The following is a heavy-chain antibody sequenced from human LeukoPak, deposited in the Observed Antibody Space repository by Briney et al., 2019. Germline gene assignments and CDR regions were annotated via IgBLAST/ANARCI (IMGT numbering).Heavy chain of an antibody. CDR1: GFTFSSYA. CDR2: ISGRGDST. V-gene: IGHV3-23*01. J-gene: IGHJ5*02. Sequence: HPGGSLRLSCAASGFTFSSYAMSWVRQALGKGLEWVSVISGRGDSTYYADSVKGRFTISRDNFKNTLFLQMNSLRAEDTAIYYCAKSPITIIRETLMIYWFDPWGQGTLVTVSS. CDR3: AKSPITIIRETLMIYWFDP. D-gene: IGHD3-10*01.